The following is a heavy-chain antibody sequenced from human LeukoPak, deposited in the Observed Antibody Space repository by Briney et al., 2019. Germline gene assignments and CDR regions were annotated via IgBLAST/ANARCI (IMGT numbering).Heavy chain of an antibody. D-gene: IGHD1-1*01. CDR3: ARVKEQLGLDY. J-gene: IGHJ4*02. Sequence: ASVKVSCKASGGTFSSYAISWVRQAPGQGLEWMGWINPNSGGTNYAQKFQGRVTMTRDTSISTAYMELSRLRSDDTAVYYCARVKEQLGLDYWGQGTLVTVSS. CDR2: INPNSGGT. V-gene: IGHV1-2*02. CDR1: GGTFSSYA.